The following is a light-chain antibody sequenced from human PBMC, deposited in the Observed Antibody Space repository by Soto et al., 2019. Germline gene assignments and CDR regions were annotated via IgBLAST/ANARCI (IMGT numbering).Light chain of an antibody. CDR1: SSDVGRYSY. V-gene: IGLV2-11*01. CDR2: DVS. J-gene: IGLJ1*01. CDR3: CSYAGTYTGV. Sequence: QSVLTQPRSVSGSPGQSVSISCTGTSSDVGRYSYVSWYQQHPGKAPKLMIYDVSERPSGVPDRFSGSKSGNTASLTISGLQAGDEADYYCCSYAGTYTGVFGTGTKVTVL.